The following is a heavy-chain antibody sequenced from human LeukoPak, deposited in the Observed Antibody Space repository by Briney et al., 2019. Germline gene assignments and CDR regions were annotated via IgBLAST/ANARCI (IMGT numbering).Heavy chain of an antibody. V-gene: IGHV3-23*01. CDR1: GFTFSNYA. Sequence: PGGSLRLSCEASGFTFSNYAMSWVRQAPGKGLEWVSVITGGDGTTYYGDSVKGRFSISRDNSKNTVHLQMNSLRVEDTAIYYCAKDMEEWELGEGYFDYWGQGILVTVSS. D-gene: IGHD1-26*01. CDR3: AKDMEEWELGEGYFDY. J-gene: IGHJ4*02. CDR2: ITGGDGTT.